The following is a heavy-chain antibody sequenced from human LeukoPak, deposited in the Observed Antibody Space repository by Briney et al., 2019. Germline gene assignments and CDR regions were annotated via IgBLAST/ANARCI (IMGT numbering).Heavy chain of an antibody. CDR3: ARGHSPVTTKVSYFQH. D-gene: IGHD4-17*01. Sequence: SETLSLTCAVYGGSFSGYYWSWIRQPPGKGLEWIGEINHSGSTNYNPSLKSRVTILVDTSKNQFSPKLSSVTAADTAVYYCARGHSPVTTKVSYFQHWGQGTLVTVSS. CDR1: GGSFSGYY. CDR2: INHSGST. J-gene: IGHJ1*01. V-gene: IGHV4-34*01.